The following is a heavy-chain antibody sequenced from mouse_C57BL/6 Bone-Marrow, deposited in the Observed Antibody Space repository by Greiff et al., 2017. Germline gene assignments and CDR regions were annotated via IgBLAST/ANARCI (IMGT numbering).Heavy chain of an antibody. V-gene: IGHV3-6*01. Sequence: EVQLQESGPGLVKPSQSLSLTCSVTGYSITSGYYWNWIRQFPGNKLEWMGYISYDGSNNYNPSLKNRISITRDTSKNQFFLKLNSMTTEDTATYYCASAITTVVAGFDYWDQGTTLTVSS. D-gene: IGHD1-1*01. CDR2: ISYDGSN. CDR1: GYSITSGYY. CDR3: ASAITTVVAGFDY. J-gene: IGHJ2*01.